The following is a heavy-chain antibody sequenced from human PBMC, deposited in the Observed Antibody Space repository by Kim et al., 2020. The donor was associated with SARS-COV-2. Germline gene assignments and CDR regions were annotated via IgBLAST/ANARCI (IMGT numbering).Heavy chain of an antibody. J-gene: IGHJ5*02. D-gene: IGHD6-19*01. CDR1: GFTFGDYA. Sequence: GGSLRLSCTASGFTFGDYAMSWFRQAPGKGLEWVGFIRSKAYGGTTEYAASVKGRFTISRDDSKSIAYLQMNSLKTEDTAVYYCTRDLWVYSSSRALLAVAGWGNWFDPWGQGTLVTVSS. CDR3: TRDLWVYSSSRALLAVAGWGNWFDP. V-gene: IGHV3-49*03. CDR2: IRSKAYGGTT.